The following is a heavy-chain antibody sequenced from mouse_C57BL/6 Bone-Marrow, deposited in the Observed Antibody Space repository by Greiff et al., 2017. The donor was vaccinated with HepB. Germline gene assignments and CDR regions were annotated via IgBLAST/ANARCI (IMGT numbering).Heavy chain of an antibody. D-gene: IGHD1-1*01. CDR3: ARKTTVVDY. CDR2: IHPNSGST. V-gene: IGHV1-64*01. J-gene: IGHJ2*01. Sequence: QVQLKQPGAELVKPGASVKLSCKASGYTFTSYWMHWVKQRPGQGLEWIGMIHPNSGSTNSNEKFKSKATLTVDKSSSTAYMQLSSLTSEDSAVYYCARKTTVVDYWGQGTTLTVSS. CDR1: GYTFTSYW.